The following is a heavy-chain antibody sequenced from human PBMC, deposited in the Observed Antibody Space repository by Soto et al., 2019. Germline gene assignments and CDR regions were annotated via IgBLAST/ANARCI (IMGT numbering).Heavy chain of an antibody. CDR3: ARDRFVVITGGRYFDY. Sequence: SETLSLTCAVSGGSISSSNWWSWVRQPPGKGLEWIGEIYHSGSTNYNPSLKSRVAISVDKSKNQFSLKLSSVTAADTAVYYCARDRFVVITGGRYFDYWGQGTLVTVSS. J-gene: IGHJ4*02. CDR2: IYHSGST. CDR1: GGSISSSNW. D-gene: IGHD3-22*01. V-gene: IGHV4-4*02.